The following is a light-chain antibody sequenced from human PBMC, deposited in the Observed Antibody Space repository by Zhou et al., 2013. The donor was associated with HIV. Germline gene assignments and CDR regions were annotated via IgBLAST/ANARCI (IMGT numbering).Light chain of an antibody. CDR1: QSVSSSY. V-gene: IGKV3-20*01. Sequence: EIVLTQSPGTLSLSPGERATLSCRASQSVSSSYLAWYQQKPGQALRLLIYGASNRATGIPDRFSGSGSGTDFTLTISRLEPEDFAVYYCQQYGSSSLTFGGGTKVEIK. CDR2: GAS. CDR3: QQYGSSSLT. J-gene: IGKJ4*01.